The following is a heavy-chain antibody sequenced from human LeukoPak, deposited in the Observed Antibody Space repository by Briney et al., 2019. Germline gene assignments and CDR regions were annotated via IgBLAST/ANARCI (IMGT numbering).Heavy chain of an antibody. CDR1: GFTFSSYG. CDR2: ISGSGGST. J-gene: IGHJ4*02. D-gene: IGHD3-22*01. V-gene: IGHV3-23*01. Sequence: GGSLRLSCAASGFTFSSYGMSWVRQAPGKGLEWVSAISGSGGSTYYADSVKGRFTISRDNSKNTLYLQMNSLRAEDTAVYYCAKGGDSSGYLYYFDCWGQGTLVTVSS. CDR3: AKGGDSSGYLYYFDC.